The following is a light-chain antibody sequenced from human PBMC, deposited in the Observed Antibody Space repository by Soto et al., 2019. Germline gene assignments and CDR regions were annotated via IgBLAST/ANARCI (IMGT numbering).Light chain of an antibody. CDR1: ISDVGAYNY. J-gene: IGLJ2*01. CDR3: SSYTSFSTRGI. Sequence: QSALTQPASVSGSPGQSITISCTGTISDVGAYNYVSWYQQNPGKAPKLMIYDVTNRPSGVSNRFSGSKSGNTASLTISRLQAEDEGDYYCSSYTSFSTRGIFGGGTKLTFL. CDR2: DVT. V-gene: IGLV2-14*01.